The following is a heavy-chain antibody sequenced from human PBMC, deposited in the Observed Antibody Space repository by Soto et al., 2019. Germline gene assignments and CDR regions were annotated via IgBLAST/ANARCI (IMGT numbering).Heavy chain of an antibody. CDR2: ITSDGRST. V-gene: IGHV3-74*03. J-gene: IGHJ3*02. D-gene: IGHD1-26*01. Sequence: GGSLRLSCSVSGFSFNSYWIHWVRQAPGKGLVWVSRITSDGRSTKYVDSVKGRFTISRENAKNTLYLQMNSLRAEDTAIYYCALRGNHPYDAFDMLGQRTMVTVSS. CDR1: GFSFNSYW. CDR3: ALRGNHPYDAFDM.